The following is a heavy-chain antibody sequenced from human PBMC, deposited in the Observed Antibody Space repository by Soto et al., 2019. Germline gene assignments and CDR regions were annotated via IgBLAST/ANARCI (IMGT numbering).Heavy chain of an antibody. J-gene: IGHJ6*02. CDR2: IVVGSGNT. CDR3: AAAYDILTNYYYYYGMDV. Sequence: SVKVSCKASGFTFTSSAMQWVRQARGQRLGWIGWIVVGSGNTNYAQKFQERVTITRDMSTSTAYMELSSLRSEDTAVYYCAAAYDILTNYYYYYGMDVWGQGTTVTVSS. D-gene: IGHD3-9*01. CDR1: GFTFTSSA. V-gene: IGHV1-58*02.